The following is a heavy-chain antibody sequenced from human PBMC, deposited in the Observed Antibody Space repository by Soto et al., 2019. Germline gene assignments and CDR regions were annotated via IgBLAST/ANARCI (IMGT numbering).Heavy chain of an antibody. CDR3: AKGYSDSSWSHLDF. D-gene: IGHD6-13*01. Sequence: EVQLLESGGGLVRPGGSLRLSCVISGLTFSSYAMTWVRQAPGKGLEWVSTLNGRATEKYHADSVRGRFTISRDNSKSTLYLQMNSLRAEDSAIYYCAKGYSDSSWSHLDFWGQGTLVTVSS. V-gene: IGHV3-23*01. CDR1: GLTFSSYA. J-gene: IGHJ4*02. CDR2: LNGRATEK.